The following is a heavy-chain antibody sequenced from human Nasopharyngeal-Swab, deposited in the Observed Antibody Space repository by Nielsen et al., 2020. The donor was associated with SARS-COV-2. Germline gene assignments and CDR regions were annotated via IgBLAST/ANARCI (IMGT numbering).Heavy chain of an antibody. CDR3: ARARFGELSRWFDP. Sequence: VRQMPGKGLEWMGIIYPGDSDTRYSPSFQGQVTISADKSISTAYLQWSSLKASDTAMYYCARARFGELSRWFDPWGQGTLVTVSS. V-gene: IGHV5-51*01. CDR2: IYPGDSDT. J-gene: IGHJ5*02. D-gene: IGHD3-10*01.